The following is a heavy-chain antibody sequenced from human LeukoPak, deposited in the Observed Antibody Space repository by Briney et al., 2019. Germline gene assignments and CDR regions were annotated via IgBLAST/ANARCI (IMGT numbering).Heavy chain of an antibody. V-gene: IGHV4-4*09. CDR2: IYTSEST. Sequence: SETLSLTCTVSGGSISSYYWSWIRQPPGKGLEWIGYIYTSESTNYNPSLKSRVTMSVDTSKNQFSLKLSSVTAADTAVYYCARHASSSWYGDYYYYYYMDVWGKGTTVTVSS. D-gene: IGHD6-13*01. J-gene: IGHJ6*03. CDR3: ARHASSSWYGDYYYYYYMDV. CDR1: GGSISSYY.